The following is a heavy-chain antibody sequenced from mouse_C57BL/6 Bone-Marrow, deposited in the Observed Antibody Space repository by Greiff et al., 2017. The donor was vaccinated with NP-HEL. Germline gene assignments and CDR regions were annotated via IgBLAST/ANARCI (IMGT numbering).Heavy chain of an antibody. D-gene: IGHD6-1*01. J-gene: IGHJ3*01. CDR3: VRQRQISVAWFAY. CDR1: GFTFSSSG. V-gene: IGHV5-6*01. CDR2: ISSGGSYT. Sequence: EVKLVESGGDLVKPGGSLKLSCAASGFTFSSSGMSWVRQTPDKGLEWVATISSGGSYTYYPDSVQGRFTITRDNAKNTLYLQMCRLMSEETAMYYSVRQRQISVAWFAYWGQGTLVTVSA.